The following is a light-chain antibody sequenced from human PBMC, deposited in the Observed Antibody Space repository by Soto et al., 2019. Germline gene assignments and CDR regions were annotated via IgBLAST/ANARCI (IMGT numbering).Light chain of an antibody. CDR2: EVT. J-gene: IGLJ1*01. CDR1: SSDVGRYNF. V-gene: IGLV2-23*02. CDR3: CSDAGSGIYV. Sequence: QSVLTQPASVSGSPGQSITISCTGTSSDVGRYNFVSWYQQYPGKAPKLLISEVTKRPSGVSNRFSGSKSGNTASLTISGLQAEDEADYYCCSDAGSGIYVFGTGTKVTVL.